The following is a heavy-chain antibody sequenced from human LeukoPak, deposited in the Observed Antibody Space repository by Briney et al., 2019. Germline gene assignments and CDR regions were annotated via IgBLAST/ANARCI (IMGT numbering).Heavy chain of an antibody. Sequence: NTGGSLRLSCAASGFTFSNAWMSWVRQAPGKGLEWVGRIKSKTDGRTTDYAAPVKGRFTISRDDSKNTLYLQMNSLKTEDTAVYYCTTDSHDYEPWGQGTLVTVSS. D-gene: IGHD5-12*01. CDR3: TTDSHDYEP. V-gene: IGHV3-15*01. CDR1: GFTFSNAW. CDR2: IKSKTDGRTT. J-gene: IGHJ5*02.